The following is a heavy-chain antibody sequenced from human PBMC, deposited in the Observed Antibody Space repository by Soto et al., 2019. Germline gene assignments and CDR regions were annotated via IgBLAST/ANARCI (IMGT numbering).Heavy chain of an antibody. V-gene: IGHV2-5*01. CDR3: AHSASVPCCYYFDS. J-gene: IGHJ4*02. CDR2: LYWNDDR. Sequence: SGPTLVNPTQTLTLTCTFSGFSLSSIGVAVGWIRQPPGKALEWLALLYWNDDRRYSPSLKSRLTITRDTSKNQVVLTMTNMDPADTATYYCAHSASVPCCYYFDSWGQGTLVTVSS. CDR1: GFSLSSIGVA. D-gene: IGHD1-26*01.